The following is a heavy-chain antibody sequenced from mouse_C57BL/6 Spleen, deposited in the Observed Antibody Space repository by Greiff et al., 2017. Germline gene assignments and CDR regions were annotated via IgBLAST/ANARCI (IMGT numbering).Heavy chain of an antibody. V-gene: IGHV3-1*01. D-gene: IGHD2-4*01. CDR1: GYSITSGYD. CDR3: ARAYDYFYAMDY. J-gene: IGHJ4*01. Sequence: EVKLVESGPGMVKPSQSLSLTCTVTGYSITSGYDWHWIRHFPGNKLEWMGYISYSGSTNYNPSLKSRISITHDTSKNHFFLKLNSVTTEDTATYYCARAYDYFYAMDYWGQGTSVTVSS. CDR2: ISYSGST.